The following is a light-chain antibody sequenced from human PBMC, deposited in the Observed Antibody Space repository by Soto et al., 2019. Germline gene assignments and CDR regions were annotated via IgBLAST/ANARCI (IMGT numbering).Light chain of an antibody. V-gene: IGKV3-11*01. Sequence: EIVLTQSPATLSLSPGERATLSCRASQSVSTYLAWYQQKPGQAPRLLIYDASNRAAGIPARFSGSGSATDFPLTISSLAPEDFAVYYCQQRSNWPLTFGGGTKVEIK. CDR2: DAS. CDR1: QSVSTY. J-gene: IGKJ4*01. CDR3: QQRSNWPLT.